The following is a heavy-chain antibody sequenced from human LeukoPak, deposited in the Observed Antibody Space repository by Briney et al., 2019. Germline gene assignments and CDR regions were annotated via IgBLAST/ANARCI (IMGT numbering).Heavy chain of an antibody. J-gene: IGHJ4*02. V-gene: IGHV1-18*01. D-gene: IGHD5-12*01. CDR1: GYTFTNYG. Sequence: ASVKVSCKASGYTFTNYGISWVRQAPGQGLECMGWISGSSENTDSAQKFQGRVTMTTDTSTSTAYMELRNLRSDDTATYYCARVGRTKVATMAYWGQGTLVTVSS. CDR3: ARVGRTKVATMAY. CDR2: ISGSSENT.